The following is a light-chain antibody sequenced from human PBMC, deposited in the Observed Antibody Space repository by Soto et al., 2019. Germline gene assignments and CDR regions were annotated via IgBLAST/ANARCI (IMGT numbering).Light chain of an antibody. Sequence: DIQMTQSPSSLSASVGDRVTITCRASQSISNYLNWYQQKPGKAPKFLIYAASTLQSGVPSRFSGSGSGTDFTLTISSLQPEDFATYYCQQSYSIHPFTFGPGTKVDIK. CDR3: QQSYSIHPFT. J-gene: IGKJ3*01. CDR1: QSISNY. V-gene: IGKV1-39*01. CDR2: AAS.